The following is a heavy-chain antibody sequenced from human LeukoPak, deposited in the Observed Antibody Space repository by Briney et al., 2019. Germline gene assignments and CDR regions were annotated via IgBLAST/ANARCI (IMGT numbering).Heavy chain of an antibody. CDR2: ISGDGGST. CDR3: AKDKVGLMGYYYYGMDV. D-gene: IGHD3-16*01. J-gene: IGHJ6*02. Sequence: GGSVRLSCAASGFTFDDYAMHWARQAPGKGLEWVSLISGDGGSTYYADSVTGRFSISRDNSKNSLYLQMNSLRTEDTALYYCAKDKVGLMGYYYYGMDVWGQGTTVTVSS. V-gene: IGHV3-43*02. CDR1: GFTFDDYA.